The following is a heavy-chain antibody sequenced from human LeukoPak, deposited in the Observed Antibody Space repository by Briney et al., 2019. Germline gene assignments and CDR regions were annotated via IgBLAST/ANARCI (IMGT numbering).Heavy chain of an antibody. V-gene: IGHV3-30-3*01. CDR1: GFTFSSYA. D-gene: IGHD4-23*01. J-gene: IGHJ3*02. CDR2: ISYDGSNK. CDR3: AREHPLPVATEEAFDI. Sequence: QPGGSLRLSCAASGFTFSSYAMHWVRQAPGKGLEWVAVISYDGSNKYYADSVKGRFTISRDNSKNTLYLQMNSLRAEDTAVYYCAREHPLPVATEEAFDIWGQGTMVTVSS.